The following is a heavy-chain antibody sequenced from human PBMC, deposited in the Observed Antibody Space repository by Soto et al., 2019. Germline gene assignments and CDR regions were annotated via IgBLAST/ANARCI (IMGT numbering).Heavy chain of an antibody. CDR2: ISAYNGNT. CDR1: GYTFTSYG. Sequence: QVQLVQSGAEVKKPGASVKVSCKASGYTFTSYGISWVRQAPGQGLEWMGWISAYNGNTNYAQKLQGRVTMTTATSPSTAHKALASLSSADTAVYYCAGGDFSVFMPSYYYYYGMDVWGQGTTVTVSS. J-gene: IGHJ6*02. CDR3: AGGDFSVFMPSYYYYYGMDV. D-gene: IGHD2-2*01. V-gene: IGHV1-18*01.